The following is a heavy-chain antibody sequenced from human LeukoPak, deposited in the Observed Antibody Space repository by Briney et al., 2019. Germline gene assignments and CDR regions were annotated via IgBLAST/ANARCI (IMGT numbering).Heavy chain of an antibody. D-gene: IGHD1-14*01. CDR2: ISDSGSNT. J-gene: IGHJ2*01. Sequence: PGASLRLSCAASGFTFSNYAMTWVRQAPGKGLEWVSGISDSGSNTYYADSAKGRFTISRDNSKNTLYLQMNSLRTEDTAVYYCARVTTWYFDLWGRGTLVTISS. CDR3: ARVTTWYFDL. CDR1: GFTFSNYA. V-gene: IGHV3-23*01.